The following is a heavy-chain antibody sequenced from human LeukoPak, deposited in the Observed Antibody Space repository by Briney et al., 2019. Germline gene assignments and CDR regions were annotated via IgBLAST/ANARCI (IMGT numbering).Heavy chain of an antibody. J-gene: IGHJ3*02. CDR3: AKDREIDYGYSDSGLAFDI. Sequence: GGSLRLSCAASGFTFSSYSMNWVRQAPGKGLEWVSSISSSSSYIYYADSVKGRFTISRDNAKNSLYLQMNSLRAEDTAVYYCAKDREIDYGYSDSGLAFDIWGQGTMVTVSS. CDR1: GFTFSSYS. V-gene: IGHV3-21*04. CDR2: ISSSSSYI. D-gene: IGHD4-17*01.